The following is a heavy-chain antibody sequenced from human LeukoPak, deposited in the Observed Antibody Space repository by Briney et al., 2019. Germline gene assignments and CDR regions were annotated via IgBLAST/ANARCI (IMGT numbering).Heavy chain of an antibody. J-gene: IGHJ3*02. CDR3: ASAREWLVGDNAFDI. V-gene: IGHV3-23*01. Sequence: GGSLRFSLAALGSTLRSYAISGVGRPPGRGWGGVQAISGSGGSTYYADSVKGRLTISRDNSKNTLYLQMNSLRAEDTAVYYCASAREWLVGDNAFDIWGQGTMVTVSS. D-gene: IGHD6-19*01. CDR2: ISGSGGST. CDR1: GSTLRSYA.